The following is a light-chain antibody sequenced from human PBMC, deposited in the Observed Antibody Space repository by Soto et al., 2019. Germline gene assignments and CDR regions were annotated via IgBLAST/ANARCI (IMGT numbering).Light chain of an antibody. CDR2: AAS. V-gene: IGKV1-6*01. CDR1: QGIRNE. CDR3: QQVYVYPST. J-gene: IGKJ4*01. Sequence: AIQVTQSPSSLSASVVDIVTITCLASQGIRNELSWYQQKPGKAPKFLIFAASNLQSGVPSRFSGSGSGTDFTLTISSLQPEDFATYYCQQVYVYPSTCGGGTKGDIK.